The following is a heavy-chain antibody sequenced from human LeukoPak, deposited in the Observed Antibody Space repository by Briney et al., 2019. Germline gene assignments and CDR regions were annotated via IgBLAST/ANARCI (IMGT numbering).Heavy chain of an antibody. J-gene: IGHJ4*02. V-gene: IGHV3-23*01. D-gene: IGHD2-15*01. CDR3: ARDSPGYCSGGSCEHY. CDR2: ISGSGGST. Sequence: SGGSLRLSCAASGFTFSSYAMSWVRQAPGKGLEWVSAISGSGGSTYYADSVKGRFTISRDNAKNSLYLQMNSLRAEDTAMYYCARDSPGYCSGGSCEHYWGQGTLVTVSS. CDR1: GFTFSSYA.